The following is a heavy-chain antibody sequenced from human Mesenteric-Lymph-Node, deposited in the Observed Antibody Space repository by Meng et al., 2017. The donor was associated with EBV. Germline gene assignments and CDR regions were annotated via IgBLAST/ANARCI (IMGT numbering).Heavy chain of an antibody. CDR2: VPTCGLT. CDR1: AGSVNGGGYP. J-gene: IGHJ4*02. D-gene: IGHD4-17*01. CDR3: AGGDYVNQLNY. Sequence: GAGLVKLSKTCPLPSSVFAGSVNGGGYPRSCTRQSPQKGLEWIGYVPTCGLTYYNPSLETRVIISLERSKTHFSLNLTSVTAADTAVYYCAGGDYVNQLNYWGQGTLVTVSS. V-gene: IGHV4-30-2*06.